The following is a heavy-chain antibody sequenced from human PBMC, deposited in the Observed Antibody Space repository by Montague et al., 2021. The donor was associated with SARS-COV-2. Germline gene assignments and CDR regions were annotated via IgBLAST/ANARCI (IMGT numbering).Heavy chain of an antibody. J-gene: IGHJ5*02. CDR2: IIPIFGTA. Sequence: SVKVSCKASGGTFSRYAISWLRQAPGQGLEWMGGIIPIFGTANYAQKFQGRVTITADESTSTAYMELSSLRSEDTAVYYCARRKRGSYCSGGSCYTSGGWFDPWGQGTLVTVSS. V-gene: IGHV1-69*13. CDR3: ARRKRGSYCSGGSCYTSGGWFDP. D-gene: IGHD2-15*01. CDR1: GGTFSRYA.